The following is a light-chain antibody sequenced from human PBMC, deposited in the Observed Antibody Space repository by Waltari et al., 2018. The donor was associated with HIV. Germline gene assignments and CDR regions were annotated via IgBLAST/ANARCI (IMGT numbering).Light chain of an antibody. V-gene: IGLV1-40*01. CDR1: SSNIGAPYD. CDR3: QSYDSGLSGLV. J-gene: IGLJ3*02. CDR2: ADQ. Sequence: QSVLTQPPSVSGAPGQSITISCSGGSSNIGAPYDVHWYQQLPGRAPRLLIYADQGRPPGVSDRFSGSRSVTSASLAIAGLQSEDEGDYYCQSYDSGLSGLVFGGGTRLTVL.